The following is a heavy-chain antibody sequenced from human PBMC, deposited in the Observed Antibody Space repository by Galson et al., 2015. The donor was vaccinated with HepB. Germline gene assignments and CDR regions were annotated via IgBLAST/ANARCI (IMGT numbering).Heavy chain of an antibody. Sequence: SLRLSCAASGFTFSDYYMSWIRQAPGKGLEWVSYISSSGSTIYYADSVKGRFTISRDNAKNSLYLQMNSLRAEDTAVYYCARDLDSGSYYGAIDYWGQGTLVTVSS. CDR3: ARDLDSGSYYGAIDY. CDR2: ISSSGSTI. J-gene: IGHJ4*02. CDR1: GFTFSDYY. D-gene: IGHD1-26*01. V-gene: IGHV3-11*01.